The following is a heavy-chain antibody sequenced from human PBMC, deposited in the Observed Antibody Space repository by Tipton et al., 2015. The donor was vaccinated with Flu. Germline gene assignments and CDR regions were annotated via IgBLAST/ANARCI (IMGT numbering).Heavy chain of an antibody. Sequence: LRLSCSVSGDAIRSGYLWAWIRQPPGRGLEWIGNIFRTGSTYLNPSLKGRVAISVDTSKNQFSLKLSSVTAADTAVYYCARLTYYYGSGTSDYWGQGTLVTVSS. J-gene: IGHJ4*02. CDR2: IFRTGST. CDR1: GDAIRSGYL. V-gene: IGHV4-38-2*01. D-gene: IGHD3-10*01. CDR3: ARLTYYYGSGTSDY.